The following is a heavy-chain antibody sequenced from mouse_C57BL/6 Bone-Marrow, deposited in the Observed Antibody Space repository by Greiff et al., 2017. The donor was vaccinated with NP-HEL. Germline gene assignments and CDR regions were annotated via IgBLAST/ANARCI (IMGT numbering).Heavy chain of an antibody. V-gene: IGHV1-18*01. Sequence: EVQLQQSGPELVKPGASVKIPCKASGYTFTDYNMDWVKQSHGKSLEWIGDINPNNGGTIYNQKFKGKATLTVDKSSSTAYMELRSLTSEDTAVYYCARGRIYYGYHWYFDVWGTGTTVTVSS. CDR3: ARGRIYYGYHWYFDV. D-gene: IGHD2-2*01. CDR2: INPNNGGT. J-gene: IGHJ1*03. CDR1: GYTFTDYN.